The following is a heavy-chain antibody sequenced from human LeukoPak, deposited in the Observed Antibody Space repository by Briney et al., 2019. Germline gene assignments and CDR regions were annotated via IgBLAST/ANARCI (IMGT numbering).Heavy chain of an antibody. J-gene: IGHJ6*02. CDR1: GFTFSDYS. D-gene: IGHD2-15*01. CDR2: ISSSSSYI. CDR3: ARVSQDIVAGWYYYGMDV. Sequence: GGLVKPGGSLRLSCAASGFTFSDYSMNWVRQAPGKGLEWVSSISSSSSYIYYADSVKGRFTISRDNAKNSLYLQMNGLRDEDTAVYYCARVSQDIVAGWYYYGMDVWGQGTTVTVSS. V-gene: IGHV3-21*01.